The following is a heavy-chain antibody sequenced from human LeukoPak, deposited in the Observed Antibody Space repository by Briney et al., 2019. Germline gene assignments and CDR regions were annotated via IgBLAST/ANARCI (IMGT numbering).Heavy chain of an antibody. J-gene: IGHJ4*02. CDR2: IDASDSYT. D-gene: IGHD2-15*01. CDR1: GYSFTNNW. CDR3: ARGLRGGPSGGGLDY. V-gene: IGHV5-10-1*01. Sequence: GESLKISCKGSGYSFTNNWIGWVRQMPGKGLEWMGRIDASDSYTNYSPSFQGLVTISADKSINTAYLQWSSLKASDTAMYYCARGLRGGPSGGGLDYWGQGTLVTVSS.